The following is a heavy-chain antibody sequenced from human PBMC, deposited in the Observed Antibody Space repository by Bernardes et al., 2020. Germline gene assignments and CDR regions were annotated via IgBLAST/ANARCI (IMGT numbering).Heavy chain of an antibody. Sequence: GGSLRLSCAASGFTFSDYYMDWVRQAPGKGLEWVGLMRKKPNSYTTEYAASVKGRFTISRDDSTYSLYLQMNGLKTEDTAVYYCGIDTSGSPDYWGQGTLVTVSS. J-gene: IGHJ4*02. V-gene: IGHV3-72*01. CDR1: GFTFSDYY. CDR2: MRKKPNSYTT. CDR3: GIDTSGSPDY. D-gene: IGHD1-26*01.